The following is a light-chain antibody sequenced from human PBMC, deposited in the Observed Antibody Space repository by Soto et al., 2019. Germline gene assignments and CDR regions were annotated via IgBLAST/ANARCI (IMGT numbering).Light chain of an antibody. CDR2: EVS. CDR1: SSDVGGYNY. CDR3: SSYPSSSSLYV. Sequence: QSELTQPASVSGSPGQSITISCTGTSSDVGGYNYVSWYQQHPGKAPKLMIYEVSNRHSGVSNRFSGSKSGNTASLTISGLQAEDEADYYCSSYPSSSSLYVFGTGTKVIV. J-gene: IGLJ1*01. V-gene: IGLV2-14*01.